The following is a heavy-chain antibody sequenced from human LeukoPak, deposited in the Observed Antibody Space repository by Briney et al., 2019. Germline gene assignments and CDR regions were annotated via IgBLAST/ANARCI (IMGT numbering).Heavy chain of an antibody. D-gene: IGHD3-10*01. Sequence: GESLRLSCGASGFTFRSYAMTWVRQAPGKGLEWVSGISGRGDSTYYADSVKGRFTISRDNSKDTLYLQMNSLRAEDTAVYYRAKAYYYGSGSFYIGLDYWGQGTLVTVSS. V-gene: IGHV3-23*01. CDR3: AKAYYYGSGSFYIGLDY. J-gene: IGHJ4*02. CDR1: GFTFRSYA. CDR2: ISGRGDST.